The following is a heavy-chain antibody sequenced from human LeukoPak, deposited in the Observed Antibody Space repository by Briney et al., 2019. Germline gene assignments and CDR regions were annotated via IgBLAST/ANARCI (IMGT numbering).Heavy chain of an antibody. CDR2: IDDSGVIR. Sequence: GGSLRLSCAASGFTFKTHAMSWVRQTPGKGLEWVSRIDDSGVIRSYADSVKGRFTISRDNSKMTLTLQMNSLRAEDTAVYYCARDQVRHDFWSGYNNLNGMDVWGQGTTVTVSS. D-gene: IGHD3-3*01. J-gene: IGHJ6*02. CDR1: GFTFKTHA. V-gene: IGHV3-23*01. CDR3: ARDQVRHDFWSGYNNLNGMDV.